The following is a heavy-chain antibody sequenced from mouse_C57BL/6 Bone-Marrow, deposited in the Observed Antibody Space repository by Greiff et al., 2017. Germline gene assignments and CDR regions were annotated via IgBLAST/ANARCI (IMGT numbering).Heavy chain of an antibody. J-gene: IGHJ2*01. CDR2: INPSSGYT. Sequence: VKLQESGAELAKPGASVKLSCKASGYTFTSYWMHWVKQRPGQGLEWIGYINPSSGYTKYNQKFKDKDTLTADKSSSTDYMQLSSLTYEDSAVYYCARSGLYYYGSTYFDYWGQGTTLTVSS. CDR1: GYTFTSYW. D-gene: IGHD1-1*01. V-gene: IGHV1-7*01. CDR3: ARSGLYYYGSTYFDY.